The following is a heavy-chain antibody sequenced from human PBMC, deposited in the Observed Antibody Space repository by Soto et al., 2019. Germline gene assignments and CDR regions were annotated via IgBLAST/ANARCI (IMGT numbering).Heavy chain of an antibody. CDR3: AKDGRGQWLPTSYYFDY. CDR1: GFTFSSYA. J-gene: IGHJ4*02. CDR2: ISGSGGST. D-gene: IGHD6-19*01. V-gene: IGHV3-23*01. Sequence: GGSLRLSCAASGFTFSSYAMSWVRQAPGKGLEWVSAISGSGGSTYYADSVKGRFTISRDNSKNTLYLQTNSLRAEDTAVYYWAKDGRGQWLPTSYYFDYWGQGTLVTVSS.